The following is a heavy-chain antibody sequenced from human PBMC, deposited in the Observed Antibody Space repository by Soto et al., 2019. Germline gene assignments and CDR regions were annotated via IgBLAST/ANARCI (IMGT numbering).Heavy chain of an antibody. CDR1: VFPLGTHD. D-gene: IGHD3-22*01. J-gene: IGHJ5*02. CDR3: ARAMPYYDSKGWFDP. CDR2: ISGTGAKT. V-gene: IGHV3-23*01. Sequence: PRGSLRLSCPASVFPLGTHDMGWVRQAPGTGLEWVSAISGTGAKTYYSNAVAGRFTISRDNSKNTLHLQMQNLRAEDTAIYYCARAMPYYDSKGWFDPWGQGTLVTVSS.